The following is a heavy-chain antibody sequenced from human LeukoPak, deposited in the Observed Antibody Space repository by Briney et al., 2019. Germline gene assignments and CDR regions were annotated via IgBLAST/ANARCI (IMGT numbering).Heavy chain of an antibody. V-gene: IGHV7-4-1*02. CDR3: ARESQFFGSSSGLPSPGLDYYYYYMDV. D-gene: IGHD6-6*01. CDR1: GYTFTGYY. CDR2: INTNTGNP. Sequence: ASVKVSCKASGYTFTGYYMHWVRQAPGQGLEWMGWINTNTGNPTYAQGFTGRFVFSLDTSVSTAYLQISSLKAEDTAVYYCARESQFFGSSSGLPSPGLDYYYYYMDVWGKGTTVTVSS. J-gene: IGHJ6*03.